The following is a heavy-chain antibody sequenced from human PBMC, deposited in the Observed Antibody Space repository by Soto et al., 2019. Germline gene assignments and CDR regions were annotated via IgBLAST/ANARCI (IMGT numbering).Heavy chain of an antibody. J-gene: IGHJ6*02. D-gene: IGHD6-19*01. Sequence: SVKVSCKTSGFTFSSSAVHWVRQARGHRLQWIGWIDVGSANANYAQMLQERVTISRDMSTSTAYMELSSLRPEDTAVYYCARDRSSGWSIRRPYYYYYGMDVWG. CDR1: GFTFSSSA. V-gene: IGHV1-58*01. CDR2: IDVGSANA. CDR3: ARDRSSGWSIRRPYYYYYGMDV.